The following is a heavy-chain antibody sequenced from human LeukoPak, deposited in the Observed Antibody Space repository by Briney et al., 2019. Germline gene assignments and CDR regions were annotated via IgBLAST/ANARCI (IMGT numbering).Heavy chain of an antibody. V-gene: IGHV3-7*01. D-gene: IGHD1-1*01. CDR2: IKQDGSEK. CDR3: AREVQLERLGFGKEGSAFDY. CDR1: GFTFSSYW. J-gene: IGHJ4*02. Sequence: LSGGSLRLSCAASGFTFSSYWMSWVRQAPGKGLEWVANIKQDGSEKYYVDSVKGRFTISRDNAKNSLYLQMNSLRAEDTAVYYCAREVQLERLGFGKEGSAFDYWGQGTLVTVSS.